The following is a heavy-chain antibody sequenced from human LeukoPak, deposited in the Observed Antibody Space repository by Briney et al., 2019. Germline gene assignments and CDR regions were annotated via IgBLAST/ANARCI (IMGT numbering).Heavy chain of an antibody. CDR3: ARGLFLSGYLDAFDI. Sequence: GGSLRLSCAASGFTVSNKYMTWVRQAPGKGLEWVSLIYSDGRTYYADSVKGRCTISRDGSKNTLYPQMNSLRVEDTAVYYCARGLFLSGYLDAFDIWGQGTVVTVSS. D-gene: IGHD3-22*01. J-gene: IGHJ3*02. CDR2: IYSDGRT. CDR1: GFTVSNKY. V-gene: IGHV3-53*01.